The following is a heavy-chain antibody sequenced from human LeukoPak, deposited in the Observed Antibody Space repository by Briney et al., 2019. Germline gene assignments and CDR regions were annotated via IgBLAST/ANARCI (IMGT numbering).Heavy chain of an antibody. CDR3: ARESLTQWLVAGGPDY. J-gene: IGHJ4*02. CDR1: GFTFSSYA. D-gene: IGHD6-19*01. V-gene: IGHV3-30-3*01. Sequence: PGGSLRLSCAASGFTFSSYAMHWVRQAPGKGLEWVAVISYDGSNKYYADSVKGRFTISRDNSKNTLYLQMNSLRAEDTAVYYCARESLTQWLVAGGPDYWGQGTLVTVSS. CDR2: ISYDGSNK.